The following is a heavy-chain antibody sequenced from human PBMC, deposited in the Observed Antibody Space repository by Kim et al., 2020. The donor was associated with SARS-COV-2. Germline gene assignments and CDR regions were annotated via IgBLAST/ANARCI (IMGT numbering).Heavy chain of an antibody. Sequence: NHAPKCQGSVTITADKSTSTAYMELSSLRSEDTAVYYCAGRIQLWAYFAYWGQGTLVTVSS. V-gene: IGHV1-69*02. J-gene: IGHJ4*02. D-gene: IGHD5-18*01. CDR3: AGRIQLWAYFAY.